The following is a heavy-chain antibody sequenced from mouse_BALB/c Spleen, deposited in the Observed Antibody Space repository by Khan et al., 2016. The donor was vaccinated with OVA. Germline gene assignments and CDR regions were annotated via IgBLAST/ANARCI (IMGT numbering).Heavy chain of an antibody. CDR1: GYTFTSYT. D-gene: IGHD2-10*01. Sequence: VQLQQSGAELARPGASVKMSCKAPGYTFTSYTIHWVKQRPGQGLEWIGYINPTNIYTNYNQKFRDKATLTADNSSRTDNMQLSSLTSEDSAVYYWSRAGPYHGNYGAWCAYLGQGTLVTVAA. V-gene: IGHV1-4*01. CDR3: SRAGPYHGNYGAWCAY. J-gene: IGHJ3*01. CDR2: INPTNIYT.